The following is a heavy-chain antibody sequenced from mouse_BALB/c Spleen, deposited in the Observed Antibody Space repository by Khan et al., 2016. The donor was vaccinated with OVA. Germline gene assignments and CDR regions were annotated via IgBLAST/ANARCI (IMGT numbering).Heavy chain of an antibody. D-gene: IGHD1-1*01. CDR1: GYSITSGYC. Sequence: EVQLQESGPGLVKPSQSLSLTCSVTGYSITSGYCWNWIRQFPGNILEWMGYISYDGSNNYNPSLKNRISITRDTSKNQFFLKLNSVTTEDTATYYCARGGVVVPYWYFDVWGAGTTVTVSS. CDR2: ISYDGSN. CDR3: ARGGVVVPYWYFDV. J-gene: IGHJ1*01. V-gene: IGHV3-6*02.